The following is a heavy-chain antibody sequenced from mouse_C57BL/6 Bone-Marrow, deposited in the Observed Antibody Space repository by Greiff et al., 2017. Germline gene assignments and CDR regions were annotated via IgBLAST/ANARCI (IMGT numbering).Heavy chain of an antibody. CDR1: GYTFTDYN. CDR2: INPNNGGT. J-gene: IGHJ1*03. Sequence: VQLQQSGPELVKPGASVKIPCKASGYTFTDYNMDWVKQSHGKSLEWIGDINPNNGGTIYNQKFKGKATLTVDKSSSTAYMELRSLTSEDTAVYYCARGGYGSRGDWYFDVWGTGTTVTVSS. D-gene: IGHD1-1*01. CDR3: ARGGYGSRGDWYFDV. V-gene: IGHV1-18*01.